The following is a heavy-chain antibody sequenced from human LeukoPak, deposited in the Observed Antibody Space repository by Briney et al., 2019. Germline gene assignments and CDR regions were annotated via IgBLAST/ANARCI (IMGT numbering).Heavy chain of an antibody. CDR2: ISSSGSTI. Sequence: GGSLRLSCAASGFTFSDYYMSWIRQAPGKGLEWVSYISSSGSTIYYADSLKGRFTISRDNAKNSLYLQMNSLRAEDTAVYYCARGYYNFWSGYRAEYYFDYWGQGTLVTVSS. V-gene: IGHV3-11*04. CDR3: ARGYYNFWSGYRAEYYFDY. J-gene: IGHJ4*02. CDR1: GFTFSDYY. D-gene: IGHD3-3*01.